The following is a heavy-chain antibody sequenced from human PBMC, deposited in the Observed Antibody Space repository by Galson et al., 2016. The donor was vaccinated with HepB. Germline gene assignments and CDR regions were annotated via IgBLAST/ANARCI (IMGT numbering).Heavy chain of an antibody. CDR2: IFYSGTT. CDR1: GGTISRYY. V-gene: IGHV4-59*01. D-gene: IGHD3-9*01. J-gene: IGHJ5*02. CDR3: ARDFDPFGP. Sequence: SETLSLTCAVSGGTISRYYWSWIRQPPGKEMEWIGYIFYSGTTKYNPSLKSRVTISVDTSKNQFSLKLTSLTAADPAVYYCARDFDPFGPWGQGILVTVSS.